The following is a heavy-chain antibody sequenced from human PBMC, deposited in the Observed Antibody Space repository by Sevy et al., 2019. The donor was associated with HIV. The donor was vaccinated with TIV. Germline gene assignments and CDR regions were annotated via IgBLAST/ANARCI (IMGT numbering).Heavy chain of an antibody. CDR1: GFSFSTHA. J-gene: IGHJ4*02. V-gene: IGHV3-30*03. D-gene: IGHD5-18*01. Sequence: GGSLRLSCAASGFSFSTHAMHWVRQAPGKGLEWVAVISFDGSDKYYTDSGKGGFTISRDDSKKTLLLQVSSLRAEDTVVYYCARDEGYSTVWFPGYWGQGTLVTVSS. CDR3: ARDEGYSTVWFPGY. CDR2: ISFDGSDK.